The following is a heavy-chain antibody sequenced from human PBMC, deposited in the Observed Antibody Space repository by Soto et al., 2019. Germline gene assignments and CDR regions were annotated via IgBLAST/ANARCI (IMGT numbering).Heavy chain of an antibody. D-gene: IGHD1-26*01. CDR2: IYHSGST. V-gene: IGHV4-38-2*01. J-gene: IGHJ1*01. CDR1: GYSISSGYY. CDR3: ARVRVGATQYFQH. Sequence: NPSETLSLTCAVSGYSISSGYYWGWIRQPPGKGLEWIGSIYHSGSTYYNPSLKSRVTISVDTSKNQFPLKLSSVTAAGTAVYYCARVRVGATQYFQHWGQGTLVTVSS.